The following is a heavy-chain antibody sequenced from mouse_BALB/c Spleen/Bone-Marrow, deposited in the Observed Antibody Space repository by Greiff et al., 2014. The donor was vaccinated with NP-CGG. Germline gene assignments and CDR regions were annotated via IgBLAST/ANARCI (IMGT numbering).Heavy chain of an antibody. J-gene: IGHJ2*01. Sequence: EVQLVESGGGLVQPGGSLRLSCATSGFTFTDYYMSWVRQPPGKALEWLGFIKNKANGYTTEYSASEKGRFTISRDNSQSILYLQMNTLRAEDSATYYCARDRGLLRFDYWGQGTTLTVSS. CDR3: ARDRGLLRFDY. V-gene: IGHV7-3*02. CDR1: GFTFTDYY. CDR2: IKNKANGYTT. D-gene: IGHD2-3*01.